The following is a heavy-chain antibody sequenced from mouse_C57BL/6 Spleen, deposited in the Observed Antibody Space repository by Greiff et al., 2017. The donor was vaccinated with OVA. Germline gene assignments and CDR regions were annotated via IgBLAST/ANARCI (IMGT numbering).Heavy chain of an antibody. V-gene: IGHV1-72*01. J-gene: IGHJ1*03. CDR1: GYTFTSYW. D-gene: IGHD2-3*01. CDR3: ARSDDGYSHWYFDV. CDR2: IDPNSGGT. Sequence: VKLMESGAELVKPGASVKLSCKASGYTFTSYWMHWVKQRPGRGLEWIGRIDPNSGGTKYNEKFKSKATLTVDKPSSTAYMQLSSLTSEDSAVYYCARSDDGYSHWYFDVWGTGTTVTVSS.